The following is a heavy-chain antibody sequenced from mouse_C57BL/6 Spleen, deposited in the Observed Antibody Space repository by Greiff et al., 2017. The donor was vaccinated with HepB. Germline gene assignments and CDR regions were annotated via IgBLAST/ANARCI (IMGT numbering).Heavy chain of an antibody. J-gene: IGHJ3*01. CDR1: GFSLTSYA. V-gene: IGHV2-9-1*01. D-gene: IGHD1-1*01. Sequence: VQRVESGPGLVAPSQSLSITCTVSGFSLTSYAISWVRQPPGKGLEWLGVIWTGGGTNYNSALKSRLSISKDNSKSQVFLKMNSLQTDDTARYYCAGDYGSSSPGFAYWGQGTLVTVSA. CDR2: IWTGGGT. CDR3: AGDYGSSSPGFAY.